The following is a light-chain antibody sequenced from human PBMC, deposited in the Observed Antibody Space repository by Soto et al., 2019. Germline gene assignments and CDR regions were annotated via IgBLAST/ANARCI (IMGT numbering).Light chain of an antibody. J-gene: IGLJ2*01. CDR3: SSYAGRNNLI. CDR2: EVS. CDR1: SSDVGGYNY. V-gene: IGLV2-8*01. Sequence: QSALTQPPSASGCPGQSVTISCTGTSSDVGGYNYVSWYQQHPGKAPKLMIYEVSKRPSGVPDRFSGSKSGNTASLTVSGLQAEDEADYYCSSYAGRNNLIFGGGTKVTVL.